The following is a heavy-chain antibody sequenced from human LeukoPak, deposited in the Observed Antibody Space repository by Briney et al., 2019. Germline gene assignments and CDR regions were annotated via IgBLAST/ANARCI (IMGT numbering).Heavy chain of an antibody. Sequence: SETLSLNCSVSGASISGGTYYWGWIRQPPGKGLAWIGSIYYTGSTYDNPSLKSRVTISVDTSKNQFSLKLSSVTAADTAVYYCARRGGSGRAFDYWGQGTLVTVSS. V-gene: IGHV4-39*01. CDR3: ARRGGSGRAFDY. CDR2: IYYTGST. D-gene: IGHD1-26*01. CDR1: GASISGGTYY. J-gene: IGHJ4*02.